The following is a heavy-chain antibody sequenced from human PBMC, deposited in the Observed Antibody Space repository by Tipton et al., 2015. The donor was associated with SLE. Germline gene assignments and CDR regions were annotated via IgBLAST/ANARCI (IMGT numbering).Heavy chain of an antibody. V-gene: IGHV3-7*01. Sequence: VQLVQSGGGLVQPGGSLRLSCAASGFTFSGSWMNWVRQAPGKGLEWVAHIKGDGSEKNYVDSVKGRFTISRDNARNSLFLQMNNLRDEDTALYYCARTNWLDSWGQGTLVTVSS. CDR3: ARTNWLDS. CDR1: GFTFSGSW. J-gene: IGHJ5*01. CDR2: IKGDGSEK.